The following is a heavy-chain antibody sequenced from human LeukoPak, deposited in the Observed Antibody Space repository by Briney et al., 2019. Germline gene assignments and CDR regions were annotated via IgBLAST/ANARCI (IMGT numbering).Heavy chain of an antibody. V-gene: IGHV3-48*01. CDR3: ARLPQGPSFDP. CDR1: GFTSSSYS. CDR2: ISSSSSTI. J-gene: IGHJ5*02. Sequence: GGSLRLSCAASGFTSSSYSMNWVRQAPGKGLEWVSYISSSSSTIYYADSVKGRFTISRDNAKNSLYLQMNSLRAEDTAVYYCARLPQGPSFDPWGQGTLVTVSS.